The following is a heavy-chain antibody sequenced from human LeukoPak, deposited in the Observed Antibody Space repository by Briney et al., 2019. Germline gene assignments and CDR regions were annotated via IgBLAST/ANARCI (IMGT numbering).Heavy chain of an antibody. CDR2: ISYDGSNK. V-gene: IGHV3-30*04. CDR3: ARPGFGELFVGYAFDI. D-gene: IGHD3-10*01. CDR1: GFTFSSYA. Sequence: GGSLRLSCAASGFTFSSYAMHWVRQAPGKGLEWVAVISYDGSNKYHADSVKGRFTISRDNSKNTLYLQMNSLRAEDTAVYYCARPGFGELFVGYAFDIWGQGTMVTVSS. J-gene: IGHJ3*02.